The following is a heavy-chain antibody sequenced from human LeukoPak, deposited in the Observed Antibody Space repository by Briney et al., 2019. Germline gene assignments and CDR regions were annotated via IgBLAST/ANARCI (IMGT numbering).Heavy chain of an antibody. CDR2: MNPNSGNT. J-gene: IGHJ5*02. V-gene: IGHV1-8*01. Sequence: GASVKVSCKASGYTFTSYDINWVRQATGQGLEWMGWMNPNSGNTGYAQKFQGRVTMTRDTSINTVYMELSSLRSDDTAVYYCARGFVDYWSGYYRRDWFDPWGQGTLVTVSS. D-gene: IGHD3-3*01. CDR3: ARGFVDYWSGYYRRDWFDP. CDR1: GYTFTSYD.